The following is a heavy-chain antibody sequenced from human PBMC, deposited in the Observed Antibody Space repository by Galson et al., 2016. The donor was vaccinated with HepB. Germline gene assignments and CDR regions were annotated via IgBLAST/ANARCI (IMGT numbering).Heavy chain of an antibody. CDR1: GDTFATYD. CDR3: ARANWGGHFDL. D-gene: IGHD7-27*01. J-gene: IGHJ4*02. Sequence: SVKVSCKASGDTFATYDINWVRQAPGQRPEWMGWMIPTSGNTGYAQKFQGRVTMTRDTSISTAYMELSSLISEDTAVYYCARANWGGHFDLWGQGTLVTVSS. CDR2: MIPTSGNT. V-gene: IGHV1-8*01.